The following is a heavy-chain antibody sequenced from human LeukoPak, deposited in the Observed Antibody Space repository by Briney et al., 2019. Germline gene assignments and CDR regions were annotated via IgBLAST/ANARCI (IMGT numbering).Heavy chain of an antibody. CDR1: GYTFTGYY. V-gene: IGHV1-2*02. J-gene: IGHJ4*02. D-gene: IGHD6-13*01. CDR2: INPNSGGT. Sequence: ASVKVSCKASGYTFTGYYMHWVRQAPGQGLEWMGWINPNSGGTNYAQKFQGRVTMTRDTSISTAYMELSRLRSDDTAVYYCARVERPAYSEYSSSWYLFDCWGQGTLVTVSS. CDR3: ARVERPAYSEYSSSWYLFDC.